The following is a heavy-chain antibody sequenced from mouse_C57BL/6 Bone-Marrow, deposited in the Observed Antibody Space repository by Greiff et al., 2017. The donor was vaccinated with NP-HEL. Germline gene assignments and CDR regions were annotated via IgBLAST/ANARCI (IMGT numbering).Heavy chain of an antibody. CDR2: IHPNSGST. CDR3: ARQLRLPPFD. CDR1: GYTFTSYW. J-gene: IGHJ3*01. V-gene: IGHV1-64*01. Sequence: VQLQQPGAELVRPGSSVKLSCKASGYTFTSYWMHWVKQRPGQGLEWIGMIHPNSGSTNYNEKFKSKATLTVDKSSSTAYMQLGSLTSEDSAVYYCARQLRLPPFDWGQGTLVTVSA. D-gene: IGHD3-2*02.